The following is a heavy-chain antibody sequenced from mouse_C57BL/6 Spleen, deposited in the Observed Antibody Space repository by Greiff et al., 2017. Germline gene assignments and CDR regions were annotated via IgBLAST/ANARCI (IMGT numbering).Heavy chain of an antibody. CDR3: ARGDYGSSYVNYYAMDY. CDR2: IYPGDGDT. Sequence: VKLQQSGAELVKPGASVKISCKASGYAFSSYWMNWVKQRPGKGLEWIGQIYPGDGDTNYNGKFKGKATLTADKSSSTAYMQLSSLTSEDSAVYFCARGDYGSSYVNYYAMDYWGQGTSVTVSS. V-gene: IGHV1-80*01. CDR1: GYAFSSYW. J-gene: IGHJ4*01. D-gene: IGHD1-1*01.